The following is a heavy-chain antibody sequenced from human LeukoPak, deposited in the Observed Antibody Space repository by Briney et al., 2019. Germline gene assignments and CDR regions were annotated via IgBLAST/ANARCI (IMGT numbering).Heavy chain of an antibody. D-gene: IGHD3-3*01. V-gene: IGHV4-34*01. CDR3: ARVYYGFWSGYYRGFDY. J-gene: IGHJ4*02. Sequence: SETLSLTCAVYGGSFSGYYWSWIRQPPGKGLEWIGEINHSGSTNYNPSLKSRVTISVDTSKNQFSLKLSSVTAADTAVYYCARVYYGFWSGYYRGFDYWGQGTLVTVSS. CDR2: INHSGST. CDR1: GGSFSGYY.